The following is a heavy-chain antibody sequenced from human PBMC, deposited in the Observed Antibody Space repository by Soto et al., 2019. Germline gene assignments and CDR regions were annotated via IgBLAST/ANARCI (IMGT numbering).Heavy chain of an antibody. J-gene: IGHJ3*02. Sequence: PSETLSLTCTVSGGSISSYYWSWIRQPLGKGLEWIGYFSDSGSTNYNPPLKSRVTISVDTSKNQFSLKLSSVTAADTAMYYCAKYDFLAGTHDAFDIWGQGTMVTVSS. CDR3: AKYDFLAGTHDAFDI. CDR2: FSDSGST. D-gene: IGHD6-19*01. CDR1: GGSISSYY. V-gene: IGHV4-59*08.